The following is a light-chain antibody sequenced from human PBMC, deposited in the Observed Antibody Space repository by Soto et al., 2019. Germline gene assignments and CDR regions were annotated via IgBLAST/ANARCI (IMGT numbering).Light chain of an antibody. Sequence: IVLTQSPGTLSLSPGERATLSCISSQNINSDYFAWYQQKPGQAPRLLIFGASTRATGIPDRFSGSGSGTDFTLTISRLEPEDFAVYYCQQYGISPRTFGQGTKVDIK. V-gene: IGKV3-20*01. J-gene: IGKJ1*01. CDR3: QQYGISPRT. CDR1: QNINSDY. CDR2: GAS.